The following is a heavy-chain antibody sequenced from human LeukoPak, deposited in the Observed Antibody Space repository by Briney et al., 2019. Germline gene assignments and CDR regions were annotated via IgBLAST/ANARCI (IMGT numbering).Heavy chain of an antibody. D-gene: IGHD1-26*01. Sequence: GGTLRLSCAASGFTFSSYGMSWVRQAPGKGLEWVSAISGSGGSTYYADSVKGRFTISRDNSKNTLYLQMNSLRAEDTAVYYCAKTEVGATPLGAFDIWGQGTMVTVSS. CDR3: AKTEVGATPLGAFDI. V-gene: IGHV3-23*01. CDR2: ISGSGGST. J-gene: IGHJ3*02. CDR1: GFTFSSYG.